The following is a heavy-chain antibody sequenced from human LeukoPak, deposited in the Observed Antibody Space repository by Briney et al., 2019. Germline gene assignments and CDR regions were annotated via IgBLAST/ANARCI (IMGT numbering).Heavy chain of an antibody. CDR2: TYYRSQWGY. CDR1: GDSFSSDTAA. J-gene: IGHJ4*02. D-gene: IGHD6-13*01. Sequence: SQTLSLTCAISGDSFSSDTAAWNWIRQSPSRGLEWLGRTYYRSQWGYDFAEFVRNRIIINPDTSKNQVSLQLNSVTPEDTAVYYCARQPDQQPASFDSWGQGTLVTVSS. CDR3: ARQPDQQPASFDS. V-gene: IGHV6-1*01.